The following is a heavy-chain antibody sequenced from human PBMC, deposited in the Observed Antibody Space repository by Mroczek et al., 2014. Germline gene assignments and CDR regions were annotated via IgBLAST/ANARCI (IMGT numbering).Heavy chain of an antibody. Sequence: QVQLQESGAGLLKPSETLSLTCAVYGGSFSGYYWSWIRQPPGKGLEWIGEINHSGSTNYNPSLKSRVTISVDTSKNQFSLKLSSVTAADTAVYYCARGIITIFGVVTLFDYWGQGTLVTVSS. CDR3: ARGIITIFGVVTLFDY. J-gene: IGHJ4*02. CDR1: GGSFSGYY. CDR2: INHSGST. V-gene: IGHV4-34*01. D-gene: IGHD3-3*01.